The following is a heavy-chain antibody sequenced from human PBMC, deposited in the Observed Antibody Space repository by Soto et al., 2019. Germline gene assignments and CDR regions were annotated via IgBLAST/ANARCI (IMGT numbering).Heavy chain of an antibody. CDR3: ARWRLEEFTMRSYYYGMDV. Sequence: SETLSLTCAVYGWSFSDYSHFWGWIRQPPGQGLEWIGEIDHSGNTNYNPSLKSRVTISLDTSKNQFSLRVNSVTAADTAVYYCARWRLEEFTMRSYYYGMDVWGQGTTVTVSS. J-gene: IGHJ6*02. V-gene: IGHV4-34*01. CDR1: GWSFSDYSHF. D-gene: IGHD3-3*01. CDR2: IDHSGNT.